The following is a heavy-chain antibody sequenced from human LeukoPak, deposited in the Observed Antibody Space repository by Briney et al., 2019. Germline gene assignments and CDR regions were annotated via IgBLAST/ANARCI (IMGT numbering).Heavy chain of an antibody. V-gene: IGHV4-30-2*01. D-gene: IGHD3-10*01. Sequence: SETLSLTCTVSGYAIISGGFSWNWIRQPPGKGLERIGCIYDRGPAHYNPSLKSRFTISVDRPKNQFFLNVTSLTAADTAVYYCARSRQASGLFSSWGQGTLVVVSS. CDR2: IYDRGPA. CDR3: ARSRQASGLFSS. CDR1: GYAIISGGFS. J-gene: IGHJ5*02.